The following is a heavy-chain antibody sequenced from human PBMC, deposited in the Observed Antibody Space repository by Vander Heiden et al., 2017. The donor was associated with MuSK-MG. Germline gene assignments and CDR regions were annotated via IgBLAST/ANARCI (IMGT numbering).Heavy chain of an antibody. CDR1: GFTCSIYW. CDR2: MNSDGTTS. D-gene: IGHD2-2*01. Sequence: EVQLVESGGGLVQPGESLRLSCAATGFTCSIYWMHWVRQAPGKGLVWGSRMNSDGTTSNYADSVKGRFTISRDNAKNTLYLQMNGLRAEDTAVYYCARGLHQLLFGYNYYATDVWGQGTTVTVSS. CDR3: ARGLHQLLFGYNYYATDV. V-gene: IGHV3-74*01. J-gene: IGHJ6*02.